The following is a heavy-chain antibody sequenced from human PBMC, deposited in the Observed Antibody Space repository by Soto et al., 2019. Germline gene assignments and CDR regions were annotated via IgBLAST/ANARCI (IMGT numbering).Heavy chain of an antibody. V-gene: IGHV3-53*01. CDR2: IYSGGST. Sequence: GGSLRLSCAASGFTVSSNYMSWVRQAPGKGLEWVSVIYSGGSTYYADSVKGRFTISRDNSKNTLYLQMNSLRAEDTAVYYCARAGAEGGSSSDYYYYMDVWGKGTTVTVSS. CDR1: GFTVSSNY. J-gene: IGHJ6*03. CDR3: ARAGAEGGSSSDYYYYMDV. D-gene: IGHD6-6*01.